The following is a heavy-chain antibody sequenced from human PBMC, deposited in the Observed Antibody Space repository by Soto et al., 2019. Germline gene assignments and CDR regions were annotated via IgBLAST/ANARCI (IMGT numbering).Heavy chain of an antibody. V-gene: IGHV3-30-3*01. D-gene: IGHD2-15*01. J-gene: IGHJ6*02. Sequence: QVQLVESGGGVVQPGRSLRLSCAASGFTFSSYAMHWVRQAPGKGLEWVAVISYDGSNKYYADSVKGRFTISRDNSKNTLYLQMNSLRAEDTAVYYCARVEAAPDYYYYGMDVWGQGTTVTVSS. CDR1: GFTFSSYA. CDR3: ARVEAAPDYYYYGMDV. CDR2: ISYDGSNK.